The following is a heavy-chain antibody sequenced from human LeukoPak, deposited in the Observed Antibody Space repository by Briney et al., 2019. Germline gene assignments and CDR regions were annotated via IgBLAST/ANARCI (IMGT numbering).Heavy chain of an antibody. CDR1: GGSISSSTYY. D-gene: IGHD6-19*01. CDR3: ARLYSSGWTGFDY. J-gene: IGHJ4*02. V-gene: IGHV4-39*07. Sequence: SETLSLTCTVAGGSISSSTYYWDWIRQPPGKGLEWIANIDYSGSTYHNPSLKSRVTISVDTSKNQFSLKLSSVTAADTAVYYCARLYSSGWTGFDYWGQGTLVTVSS. CDR2: IDYSGST.